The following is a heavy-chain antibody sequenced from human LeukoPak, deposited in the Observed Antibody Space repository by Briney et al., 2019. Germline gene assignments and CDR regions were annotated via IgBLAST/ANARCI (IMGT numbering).Heavy chain of an antibody. CDR3: ARDRVELELRRNSEFDH. CDR2: INPNSGGT. V-gene: IGHV1-2*02. J-gene: IGHJ5*02. CDR1: GYTFTGYY. Sequence: ASVKVSCKASGYTFTGYYMHWVRQAPVQGLEWMGWINPNSGGTNYAQKFQRRVTMTRDTSISTAYMEPSRLRSDDTAVYYCARDRVELELRRNSEFDHWGQGTLVTVSS. D-gene: IGHD1-7*01.